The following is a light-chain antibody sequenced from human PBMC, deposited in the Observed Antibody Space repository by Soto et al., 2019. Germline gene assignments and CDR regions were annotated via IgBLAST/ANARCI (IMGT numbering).Light chain of an antibody. J-gene: IGKJ1*01. CDR3: QQYNSYWT. Sequence: DIQMTQSPSTLPASVGDRVTITCRANQSISTWLAWYQQKPGRAPNLLIYKASRLETGVPSRFSGSGSGTEFTLTINFLQPDDFATYYCQQYNSYWTFGQGTKVDIK. V-gene: IGKV1-5*03. CDR2: KAS. CDR1: QSISTW.